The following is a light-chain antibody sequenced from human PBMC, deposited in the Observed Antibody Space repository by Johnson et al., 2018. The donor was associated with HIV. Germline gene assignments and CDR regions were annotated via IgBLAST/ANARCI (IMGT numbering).Light chain of an antibody. CDR1: SSNIGNNY. Sequence: QSVLTQPPSVSAAPGQKVTISCSGSSSNIGNNYVSRYQQLPGTAPKLLIYDNNKRPSGIPDRFSGSKSGTSATLGITGLQTGDEADYYCGTWERSLSALFGTGTKVTVL. CDR3: GTWERSLSAL. CDR2: DNN. V-gene: IGLV1-51*01. J-gene: IGLJ1*01.